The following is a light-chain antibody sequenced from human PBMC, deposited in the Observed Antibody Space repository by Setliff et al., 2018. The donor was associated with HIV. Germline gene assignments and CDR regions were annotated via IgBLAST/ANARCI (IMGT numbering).Light chain of an antibody. CDR1: SSDVGGYNY. CDR3: SSYTSSGTVL. Sequence: QSALTQPASVSGSPGQSITISCTGTSSDVGGYNYVSWYQQHPGKAPKVMVYDVSNRPSGVTNRFSGSKSGNTASLTISGLQAEDEADYYCSSYTSSGTVLFGRGTKVTVL. V-gene: IGLV2-14*03. J-gene: IGLJ2*01. CDR2: DVS.